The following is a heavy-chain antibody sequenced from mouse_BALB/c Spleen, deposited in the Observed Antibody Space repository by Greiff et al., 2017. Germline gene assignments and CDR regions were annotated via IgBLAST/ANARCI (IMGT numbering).Heavy chain of an antibody. CDR2: IYPGNGDT. CDR3: ARGGYDGPYYAMDY. CDR1: GYTFTSYN. J-gene: IGHJ4*01. Sequence: LQQPGAELVKPGASVKMSCKASGYTFTSYNMHWVKQTPGQGLEWIGAIYPGNGDTSYNQKFKGKATLTADKSSSTAYMQLSSLTSEDSAVYYCARGGYDGPYYAMDYWGQGTSVTVSS. V-gene: IGHV1-12*01. D-gene: IGHD2-2*01.